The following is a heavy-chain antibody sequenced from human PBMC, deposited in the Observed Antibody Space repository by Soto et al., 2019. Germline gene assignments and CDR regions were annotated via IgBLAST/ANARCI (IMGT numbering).Heavy chain of an antibody. V-gene: IGHV3-23*01. CDR3: AKFEAYVLLWSR. J-gene: IGHJ4*02. D-gene: IGHD3-10*01. CDR1: GFTFSDYY. Sequence: GGSLRLSCAASGFTFSDYYMGWVRQAPGKGLEWVSAISGSGGSTYYADSVKGRFTISRDNSKNTLYLQMNSLRAEDTAVYYCAKFEAYVLLWSRWGQGTLVTVSS. CDR2: ISGSGGST.